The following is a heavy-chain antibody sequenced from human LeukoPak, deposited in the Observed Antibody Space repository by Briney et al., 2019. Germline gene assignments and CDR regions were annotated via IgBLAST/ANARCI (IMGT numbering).Heavy chain of an antibody. Sequence: GSLRLSCAASGFTFSSYAMHWVRQAPGKGLEWVAVISYDGSNKYYADSVKGRFTISRDNSKNTLYLQMNSLRAEDTAVYYCARDRSPFYYDSIGYYSAEDYWGQGTLVTVSS. D-gene: IGHD3-22*01. J-gene: IGHJ4*02. CDR2: ISYDGSNK. CDR3: ARDRSPFYYDSIGYYSAEDY. CDR1: GFTFSSYA. V-gene: IGHV3-30-3*01.